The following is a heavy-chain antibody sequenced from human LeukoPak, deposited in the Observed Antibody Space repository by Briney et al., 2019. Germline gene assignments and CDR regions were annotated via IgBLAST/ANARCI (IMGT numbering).Heavy chain of an antibody. V-gene: IGHV1-69*04. CDR1: GGTFSSYA. CDR3: ASWEYCSSTSCPPGDY. CDR2: IIPILGIA. D-gene: IGHD2-2*01. J-gene: IGHJ4*02. Sequence: ASVKVSCKASGGTFSSYAISWVRQAPGQGLEWMGRIIPILGIANYAQKFQGRVTITADKSTSTAYMELSSLRSEDTAVYYCASWEYCSSTSCPPGDYWGQGTLVTVSS.